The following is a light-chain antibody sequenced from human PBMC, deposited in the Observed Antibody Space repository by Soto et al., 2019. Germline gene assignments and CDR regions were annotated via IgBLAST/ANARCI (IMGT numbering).Light chain of an antibody. CDR2: GAS. V-gene: IGKV3-20*01. Sequence: VVLTQSPATLSLSPGDRATLSCRASRHVYINALGWYQQKPGRTPTLLIYGASTRATDIPDRFSATGSGTDFSLTISGVEPEDSAVYYCQQYGASLFTFGPGTRLEI. J-gene: IGKJ3*01. CDR1: RHVYINA. CDR3: QQYGASLFT.